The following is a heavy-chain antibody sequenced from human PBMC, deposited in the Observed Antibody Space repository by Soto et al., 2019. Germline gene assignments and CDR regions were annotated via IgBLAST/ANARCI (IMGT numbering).Heavy chain of an antibody. J-gene: IGHJ4*02. V-gene: IGHV4-59*12. CDR2: IYYRGTT. CDR1: NGSLNFYY. Sequence: SETLSLTCNVSNGSLNFYYWSWIRQPPGKELEWIGSIYYRGTTNYNPSLQGRVTMSIDTSKNQFSLHLNSVTPEDTAVYYCAREFPYYESSDSYFDYWGQGALVTVSS. D-gene: IGHD3-16*01. CDR3: AREFPYYESSDSYFDY.